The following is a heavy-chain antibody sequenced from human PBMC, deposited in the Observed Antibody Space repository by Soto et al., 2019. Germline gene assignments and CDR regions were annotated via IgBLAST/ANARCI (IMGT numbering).Heavy chain of an antibody. CDR2: TYYRSKWYN. J-gene: IGHJ3*02. CDR1: GDSVSSNSAA. D-gene: IGHD6-19*01. CDR3: ARDQGGYSSGWSYRPGDAFDI. V-gene: IGHV6-1*01. Sequence: QVQLQQSGPGLVKPSQTLSLTCAISGDSVSSNSAAWNWIRQSPSRGLEWLGRTYYRSKWYNDYEVSVKSQITNNPDTSKNQFSLQLNSVTPEDTAVYYCARDQGGYSSGWSYRPGDAFDIWGQGTMVTVSS.